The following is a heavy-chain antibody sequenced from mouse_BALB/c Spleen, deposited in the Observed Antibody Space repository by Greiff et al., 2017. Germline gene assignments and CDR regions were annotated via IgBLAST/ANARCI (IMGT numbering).Heavy chain of an antibody. CDR2: INPYNDGT. CDR1: GYTFTSYV. J-gene: IGHJ3*01. CDR3: ARDPLAY. Sequence: EVQRVESGPELVKPGASVKMSCKASGYTFTSYVMHWVKQKPGQGLEWIGYINPYNDGTKYNEKFKGKATLTSDKSSSTAYMELSSLTSEDSAVYYCARDPLAYWGQGTLVTVSA. V-gene: IGHV1-14*01.